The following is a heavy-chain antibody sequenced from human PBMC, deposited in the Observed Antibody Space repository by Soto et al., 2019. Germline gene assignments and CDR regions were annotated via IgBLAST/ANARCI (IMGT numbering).Heavy chain of an antibody. J-gene: IGHJ4*02. CDR2: ITGSGGSK. Sequence: PRGSLRLSCTDSGFTFSIYAMSWVRQAPGKGLDWVSAITGSGGSKYYSDSMKARFTISRDNAKNTMYLQMNRLRSEDTGVYYCPKTKYSGSYRNCFDHWGQGT. D-gene: IGHD1-26*01. CDR1: GFTFSIYA. V-gene: IGHV3-23*01. CDR3: PKTKYSGSYRNCFDH.